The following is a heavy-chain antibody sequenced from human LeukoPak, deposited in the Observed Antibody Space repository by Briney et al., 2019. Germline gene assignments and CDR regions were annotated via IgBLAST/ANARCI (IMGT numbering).Heavy chain of an antibody. CDR2: INSDGSST. Sequence: HAGGSLRLSCAASGFTFSSYWMHWVRQAPGKGLVWVSRINSDGSSTSYADSVKGRFTISRDNAKNTLYLQMNSLRAEDTAVYYCARTMYYYGSGRPIDYWGQGTLVTVSS. V-gene: IGHV3-74*01. CDR3: ARTMYYYGSGRPIDY. CDR1: GFTFSSYW. D-gene: IGHD3-10*01. J-gene: IGHJ4*02.